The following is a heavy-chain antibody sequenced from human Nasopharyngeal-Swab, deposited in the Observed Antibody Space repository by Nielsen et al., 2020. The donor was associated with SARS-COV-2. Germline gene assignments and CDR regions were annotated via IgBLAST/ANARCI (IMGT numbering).Heavy chain of an antibody. CDR1: GGTFSSYA. J-gene: IGHJ6*02. CDR2: IIPIFGTA. V-gene: IGHV1-69*13. D-gene: IGHD2-2*02. Sequence: SVKVSCKASGGTFSSYAISWVRQAPGQGLEWMGGIIPIFGTANYAQRFQGRVTITADESTSTAYMELSSLRSEDTAVYYCARGGYCSSTSCYNPYYYGMDVWGQGTTVTVSS. CDR3: ARGGYCSSTSCYNPYYYGMDV.